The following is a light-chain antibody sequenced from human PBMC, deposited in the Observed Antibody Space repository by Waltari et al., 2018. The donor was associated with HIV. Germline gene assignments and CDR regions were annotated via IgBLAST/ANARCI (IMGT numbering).Light chain of an antibody. J-gene: IGKJ4*01. CDR2: GAS. Sequence: EIVLTQSPGPLSLSPGERATLSCRASQSVTSSFLSWYQQKPGQTPRLLIYGASSRATGIPDRFSGGGSGTDFTLTISRLEPEDFAVYYCRQYGSSPLTFGGGTKVDIK. CDR3: RQYGSSPLT. V-gene: IGKV3-20*01. CDR1: QSVTSSF.